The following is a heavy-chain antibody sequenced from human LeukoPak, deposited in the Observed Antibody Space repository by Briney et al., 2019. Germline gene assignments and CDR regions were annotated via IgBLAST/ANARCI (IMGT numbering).Heavy chain of an antibody. CDR1: GYTFTSYG. J-gene: IGHJ4*02. V-gene: IGHV1-18*01. D-gene: IGHD4-17*01. CDR2: ISAYNGNT. Sequence: GASVKVSCKASGYTFTSYGISWVRQAPGQGLEWMGWISAYNGNTNYAQKLQGRVTMTTDTSTSTAYMELRSLRSDDTAVYYCARGVAPHYGVIRDFDYWGQGTLVTVSS. CDR3: ARGVAPHYGVIRDFDY.